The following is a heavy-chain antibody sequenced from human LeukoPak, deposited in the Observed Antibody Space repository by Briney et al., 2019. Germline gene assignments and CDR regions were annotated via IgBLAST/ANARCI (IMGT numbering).Heavy chain of an antibody. J-gene: IGHJ5*02. Sequence: PGGSLRLSCAASGFSFSSYGMHWVRQAPGKGLEWVAFIRYDGTNKYYADSVKGRFTISRDNSKNTLDLQMNSLGAEDTAVYYCAKTVTYYDFWGGHSGIDPWGQGTLVTVSS. CDR1: GFSFSSYG. D-gene: IGHD3-3*01. V-gene: IGHV3-30*02. CDR2: IRYDGTNK. CDR3: AKTVTYYDFWGGHSGIDP.